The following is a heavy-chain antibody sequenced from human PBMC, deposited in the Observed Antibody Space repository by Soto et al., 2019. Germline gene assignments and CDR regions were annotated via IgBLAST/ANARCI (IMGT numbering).Heavy chain of an antibody. J-gene: IGHJ5*02. V-gene: IGHV3-23*01. D-gene: IGHD2-2*01. CDR1: GFTFSSYA. CDR2: ISGSGGST. CDR3: AKGVGIVVVPAAPFDP. Sequence: GGSLRLSCAASGFTFSSYAMSWVRQAPGKGLEWVSAISGSGGSTYYADSVKGRFTISRDNSKNTLYLQMNSLRAEDTAVYYCAKGVGIVVVPAAPFDPWGQGTLVTVSS.